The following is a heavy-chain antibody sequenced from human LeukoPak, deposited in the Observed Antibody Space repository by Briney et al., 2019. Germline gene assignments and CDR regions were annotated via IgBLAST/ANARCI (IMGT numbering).Heavy chain of an antibody. Sequence: PGASVKVSCKASGGTFSSYAISWVRQAPGQGLEWMGGIIPIFGTANYAQKFQGRVTITADESTSTAYMELSSLRSEDTAVYYCAREYYDILTGYYKSNYFDYWGQGTLVTVSS. CDR3: AREYYDILTGYYKSNYFDY. CDR2: IIPIFGTA. D-gene: IGHD3-9*01. V-gene: IGHV1-69*13. J-gene: IGHJ4*02. CDR1: GGTFSSYA.